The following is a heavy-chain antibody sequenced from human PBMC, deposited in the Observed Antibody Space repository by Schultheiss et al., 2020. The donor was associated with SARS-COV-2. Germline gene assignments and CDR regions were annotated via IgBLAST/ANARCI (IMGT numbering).Heavy chain of an antibody. Sequence: SETLSLTCTVSGGSISSGGYYWSWIRQHPGKGLEWIGYIYYSGSTYYNPSLKSRVTISVDTSKNQFSLKLSSVTAADTAVYYCARAWNGDHYYFDYWGQGTLVTVSS. CDR3: ARAWNGDHYYFDY. J-gene: IGHJ4*02. CDR2: IYYSGST. V-gene: IGHV4-31*03. D-gene: IGHD4-17*01. CDR1: GGSISSGGYY.